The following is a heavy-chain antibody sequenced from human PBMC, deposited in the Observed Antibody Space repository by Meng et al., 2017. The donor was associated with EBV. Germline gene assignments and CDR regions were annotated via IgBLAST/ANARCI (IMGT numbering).Heavy chain of an antibody. Sequence: LRLEEPGQRLVRPSEPLSLTLTVPGGSISSSSYFWGWLRQPPGKGLEWIGSIYYSGSTYYNPSLKSRVTISVDTSKNQFSLKLSSVTAADTAVYYCARVVATIFTNWFDPWGQGTLVTVSS. V-gene: IGHV4-39*07. CDR1: GGSISSSSYF. CDR2: IYYSGST. D-gene: IGHD5-12*01. CDR3: ARVVATIFTNWFDP. J-gene: IGHJ5*02.